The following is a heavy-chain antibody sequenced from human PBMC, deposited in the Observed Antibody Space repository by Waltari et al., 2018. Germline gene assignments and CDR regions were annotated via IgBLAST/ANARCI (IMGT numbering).Heavy chain of an antibody. CDR3: ARAHSWELPLYYYYGMDV. CDR2: IYYSGST. D-gene: IGHD1-26*01. J-gene: IGHJ6*02. Sequence: QLQLQESGPGLVKPSETLSLTCTVSGGSISSSSYYWGWIRQPPGKGLEWIGSIYYSGSTYYNPSLKSRVTISVDTSKNQFSLKLSSVTAADTAVYYCARAHSWELPLYYYYGMDVWGQGTTVTVSS. V-gene: IGHV4-39*07. CDR1: GGSISSSSYY.